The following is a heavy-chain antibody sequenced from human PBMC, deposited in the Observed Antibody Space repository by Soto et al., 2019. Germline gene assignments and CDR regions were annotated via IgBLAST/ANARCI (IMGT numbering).Heavy chain of an antibody. J-gene: IGHJ4*02. Sequence: HPGGSLRLSCAASGFTFSSYGMHWVRQAPGKGLEWVAVISYDGSNKYYADSVKGRFTISRDNSKNTLYLQMNSPRAEDTAVYYCAKENEYYFDYWGQGTLVTVSS. CDR1: GFTFSSYG. V-gene: IGHV3-30*18. CDR2: ISYDGSNK. CDR3: AKENEYYFDY. D-gene: IGHD1-1*01.